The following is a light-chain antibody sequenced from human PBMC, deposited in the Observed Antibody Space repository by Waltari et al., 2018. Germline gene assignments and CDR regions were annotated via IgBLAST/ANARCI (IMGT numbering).Light chain of an antibody. CDR1: SLRSYY. CDR3: NSRDSSGNHLGV. V-gene: IGLV3-19*01. CDR2: GKN. J-gene: IGLJ2*01. Sequence: SSELTQDPAVSVALGQTVRITCQGDSLRSYYASWYQQKPGQAPVLVIYGKNNRPSGIPDRFSGSSSGNKASLTITGAQAEDEADYYCNSRDSSGNHLGVFGGGTKLTVL.